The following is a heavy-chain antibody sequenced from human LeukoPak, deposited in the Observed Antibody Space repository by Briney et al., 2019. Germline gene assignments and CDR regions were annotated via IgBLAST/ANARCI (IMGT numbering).Heavy chain of an antibody. J-gene: IGHJ3*02. V-gene: IGHV4-39*07. CDR2: IYYSGST. CDR1: GGSISSSNYY. Sequence: PSETLSLTCTVSGGSISSSNYYWVWIRQPPGKGLKWIGSIYYSGSTNYNPSLKSRVIISVDTSKNQFSLKLTSVTAADTAVYYCARDAPPSSFDIWGQGTMVTVSS. CDR3: ARDAPPSSFDI.